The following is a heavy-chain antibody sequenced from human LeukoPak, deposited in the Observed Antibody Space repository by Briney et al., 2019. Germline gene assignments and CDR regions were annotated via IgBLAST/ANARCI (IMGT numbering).Heavy chain of an antibody. CDR3: AGAGSETQWRAFDF. J-gene: IGHJ4*02. D-gene: IGHD6-19*01. CDR2: ISWNSGSI. V-gene: IGHV3-9*01. Sequence: GGSLRLSCAASGFTFDDYAMHWVRQAPGKGLEWVSGISWNSGSIGYADSVKGRFTISRDNAKNSLYPQMNSLTAGDTAVYYCAGAGSETQWRAFDFWGQGALVTVFS. CDR1: GFTFDDYA.